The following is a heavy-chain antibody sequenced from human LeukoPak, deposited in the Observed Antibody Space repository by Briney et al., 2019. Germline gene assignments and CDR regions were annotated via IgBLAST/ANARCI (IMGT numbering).Heavy chain of an antibody. V-gene: IGHV4-59*08. Sequence: SEILSLTCTVSGGSISSYYWSWIRQPPGKGLEWIGYIYYSGSTNYNPSLKSRVTISVDTSKNQFSLKLSSVTAADTAVYYCARRGGANWFDPWGQGTLVTVSS. CDR1: GGSISSYY. CDR2: IYYSGST. CDR3: ARRGGANWFDP. D-gene: IGHD2-21*01. J-gene: IGHJ5*02.